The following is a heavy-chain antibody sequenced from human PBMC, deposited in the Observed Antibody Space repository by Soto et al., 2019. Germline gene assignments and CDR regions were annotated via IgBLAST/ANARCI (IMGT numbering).Heavy chain of an antibody. CDR1: GFTFSSYA. CDR3: AKDNEQWLAIGYFDY. J-gene: IGHJ4*02. V-gene: IGHV3-23*01. Sequence: GGSLRLSCAASGFTFSSYAMSWVRQAPGKGLEWVSAISGSGGSTYYADSVKGRFTISRDNSKNTLYLQMNSLRAEDTAVYYCAKDNEQWLAIGYFDYWGQGTLVTVSS. D-gene: IGHD6-19*01. CDR2: ISGSGGST.